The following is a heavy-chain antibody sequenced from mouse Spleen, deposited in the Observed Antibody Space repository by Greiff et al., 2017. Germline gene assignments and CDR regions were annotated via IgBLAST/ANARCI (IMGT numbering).Heavy chain of an antibody. J-gene: IGHJ3*01. Sequence: EVKLMESGGGLVQPGGSLKLSCAASGFTFSSYGMSWVRQTPDKRLELVATINSNGGSTYYPDSVKGRFTISRDNAKNTLYLQMSSLKSEDTAMYYCARDMRPAWFAYWGQGTLVTVSA. V-gene: IGHV5-6-3*01. CDR2: INSNGGST. CDR1: GFTFSSYG. D-gene: IGHD6-5*01. CDR3: ARDMRPAWFAY.